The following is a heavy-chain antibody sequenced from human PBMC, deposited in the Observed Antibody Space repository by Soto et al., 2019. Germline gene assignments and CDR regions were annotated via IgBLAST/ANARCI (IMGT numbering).Heavy chain of an antibody. D-gene: IGHD3-10*01. J-gene: IGHJ2*01. CDR1: GFTFGDFA. CDR2: VSTTGNP. V-gene: IGHV3-23*01. Sequence: EVQLLESGGTLVQPGGSLRLSCEGSGFTFGDFAMSWVRQAPGKGLEYIATVSTTGNPYYTDSVKGRFTVSRDNSKSTAYLQMDSLRDEDTAVYFCAKELRGVRWYFDLWGRGTQVTVSS. CDR3: AKELRGVRWYFDL.